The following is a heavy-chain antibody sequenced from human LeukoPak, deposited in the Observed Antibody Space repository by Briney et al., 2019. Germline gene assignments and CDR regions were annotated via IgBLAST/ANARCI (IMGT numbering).Heavy chain of an antibody. V-gene: IGHV5-51*01. Sequence: GESLKISCKGSGYSFINYWIGWVRQVPDKGLEWMGIIYPGNSDIRYSPSFQGQVTISVDKSINTAYLQWTSLKASDTAIYYCTTGRFCSGGSCSSSFDFWGQGTLLTVPS. CDR3: TTGRFCSGGSCSSSFDF. CDR1: GYSFINYW. J-gene: IGHJ4*02. CDR2: IYPGNSDI. D-gene: IGHD2-15*01.